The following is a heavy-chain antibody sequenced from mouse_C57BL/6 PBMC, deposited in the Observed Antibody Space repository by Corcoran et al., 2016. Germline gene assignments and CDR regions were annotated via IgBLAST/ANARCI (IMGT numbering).Heavy chain of an antibody. D-gene: IGHD1-1*01. V-gene: IGHV9-3*01. CDR2: INTYSGVP. CDR1: GYTFTTYG. J-gene: IGHJ3*01. Sequence: QIQLVQSGPELKKPGETVKISCKASGYTFTTYGMSWVKQAPGKGLKWMGWINTYSGVPTYADDFKGRFAFSLETSASTAYLQINNLKNEDTATYFCARSYGSSYEFAYWGQGTLVTVSA. CDR3: ARSYGSSYEFAY.